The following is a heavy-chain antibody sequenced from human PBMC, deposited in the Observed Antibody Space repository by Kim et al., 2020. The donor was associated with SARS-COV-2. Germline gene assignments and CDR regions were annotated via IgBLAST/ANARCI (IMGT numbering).Heavy chain of an antibody. D-gene: IGHD3-10*01. CDR3: AKDEIAMVRGVLNP. Sequence: GGSLRLSCSASGFTFSNYAMSWVRQAPGKGLEWVSAISGSGRGTYHADSVKGRLTISRDNSKSTLYLQMNSLRAEDTAVYYCAKDEIAMVRGVLNPWGQGTLVTVSS. CDR2: ISGSGRGT. CDR1: GFTFSNYA. V-gene: IGHV3-23*01. J-gene: IGHJ5*02.